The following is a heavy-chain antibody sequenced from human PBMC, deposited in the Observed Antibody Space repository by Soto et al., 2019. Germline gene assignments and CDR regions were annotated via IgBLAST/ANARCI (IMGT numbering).Heavy chain of an antibody. D-gene: IGHD2-21*02. CDR3: ARLPIVVVTANLGAFDY. J-gene: IGHJ4*02. V-gene: IGHV5-51*01. CDR1: GYSFTSYW. CDR2: IYPGDSDT. Sequence: PGESLKISCKGSGYSFTSYWIGWVRQMPGKGLEWMGIIYPGDSDTRYSPSFQGQVTISADKSISTAYLQWSSLKASDTAMYYCARLPIVVVTANLGAFDYWGQGTLVTSPQ.